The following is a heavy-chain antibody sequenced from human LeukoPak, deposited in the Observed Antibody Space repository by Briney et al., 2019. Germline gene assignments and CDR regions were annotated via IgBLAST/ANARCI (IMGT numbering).Heavy chain of an antibody. CDR3: ARETSQKGAHYMDV. J-gene: IGHJ6*03. CDR1: GASISSSSYY. V-gene: IGHV4-39*07. Sequence: SETLSLTCTVSGASISSSSYYWGWIRQPPGKGLEWIGIIYYTGSTYYNPSLKSRLTISIDTSKKQFSLKLTSVTAADTAVYYCARETSQKGAHYMDVWGKGTTVTISS. D-gene: IGHD3-16*01. CDR2: IYYTGST.